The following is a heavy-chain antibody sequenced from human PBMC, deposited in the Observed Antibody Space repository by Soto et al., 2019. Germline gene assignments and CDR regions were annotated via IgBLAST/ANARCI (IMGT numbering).Heavy chain of an antibody. J-gene: IGHJ4*02. V-gene: IGHV1-69*06. CDR2: IIPIFGTA. Sequence: ASVKVSCKASGGTFSSYAISWVRQAPGQGLEWMGGIIPIFGTANYAQKFQGRVTITADKSTSTAYMELSSLRSEDTAVYYCATTTRYFDWLLSFDYWGQGTLVTVSS. CDR1: GGTFSSYA. CDR3: ATTTRYFDWLLSFDY. D-gene: IGHD3-9*01.